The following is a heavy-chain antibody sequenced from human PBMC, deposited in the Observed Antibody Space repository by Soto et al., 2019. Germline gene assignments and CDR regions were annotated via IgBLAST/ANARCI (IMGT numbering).Heavy chain of an antibody. V-gene: IGHV3-30*18. CDR3: PKDASYGMDV. Sequence: PVVTLRLSFSAFGFTLSSYLMPWVRQASGKRLEGVAFISYDGSNKYYADSVKGRFTIARDNSKNTLYLQMNSLRAEDTAVYYCPKDASYGMDVWSQGTMVTVSS. CDR2: ISYDGSNK. CDR1: GFTLSSYL. J-gene: IGHJ6*02.